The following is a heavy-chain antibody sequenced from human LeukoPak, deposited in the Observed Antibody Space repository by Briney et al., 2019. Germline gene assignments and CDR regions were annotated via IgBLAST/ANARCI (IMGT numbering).Heavy chain of an antibody. CDR2: IRYDGSNE. Sequence: GGSLRLSCAASGFTFNTYGMHWVRQAPGKGLEWVAFIRYDGSNECYADSVKGRFTISRDNSKNTLYLQMNSLRPEDAAVYYCAKEGYYYLDVWGKGTTVTISS. J-gene: IGHJ6*03. CDR1: GFTFNTYG. CDR3: AKEGYYYLDV. V-gene: IGHV3-30*02.